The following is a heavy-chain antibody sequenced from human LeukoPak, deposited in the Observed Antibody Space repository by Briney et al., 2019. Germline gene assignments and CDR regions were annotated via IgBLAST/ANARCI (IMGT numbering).Heavy chain of an antibody. CDR1: GYTFTSYG. CDR2: ISAYNGNT. J-gene: IGHJ3*02. V-gene: IGHV1-18*01. CDR3: ARVMYSSGPSDAFDI. D-gene: IGHD6-19*01. Sequence: ASVKVSCKASGYTFTSYGISWVRQAPGQGLEWMGWISAYNGNTNYAQKIQGRVTMTTDTSTSTAYMELRSLRSDDTAVYYCARVMYSSGPSDAFDIWGQGTMVTVSS.